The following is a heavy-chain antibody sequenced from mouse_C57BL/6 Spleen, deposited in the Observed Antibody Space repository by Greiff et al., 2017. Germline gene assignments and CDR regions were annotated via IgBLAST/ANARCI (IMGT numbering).Heavy chain of an antibody. CDR3: ARHYGNYDYYAMDY. J-gene: IGHJ4*01. CDR2: IWSDGST. D-gene: IGHD2-1*01. Sequence: VKLVESGPGLVAPSQSLSITCTVSGFSLTSYGVHWVRQPPGKGLEWLVVIWSDGSTTYNSALKSRLSISKDNSKSQVFLKMNSLQTDDTAMDYCARHYGNYDYYAMDYWGQGTSVTVSS. V-gene: IGHV2-6-1*01. CDR1: GFSLTSYG.